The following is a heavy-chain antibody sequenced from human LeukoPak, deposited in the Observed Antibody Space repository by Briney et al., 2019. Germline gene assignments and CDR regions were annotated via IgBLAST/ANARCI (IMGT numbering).Heavy chain of an antibody. CDR1: GYTFTSYD. J-gene: IGHJ3*02. CDR3: ARVKQWLEPDAFDI. CDR2: MNPNSGDT. V-gene: IGHV1-8*01. D-gene: IGHD6-19*01. Sequence: ASVKVSCKASGYTFTSYDINWVRQATGQGLEWMGWMNPNSGDTGYAQKFQGRVTMTRNTSISTAYMELSSPRSEDTAVYYCARVKQWLEPDAFDIWGQGTMVTVSS.